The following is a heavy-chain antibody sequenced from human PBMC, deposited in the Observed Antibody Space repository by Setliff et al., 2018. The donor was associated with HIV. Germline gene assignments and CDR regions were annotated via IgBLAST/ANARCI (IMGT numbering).Heavy chain of an antibody. D-gene: IGHD3-3*01. CDR1: GYTFTSYG. Sequence: GASVKVSCKASGYTFTSYGISWVRQAPGQGLEWMGWISAYNGNTNYEQKLQGRVTMTTDTSTSTAYMELRSLRSDDTAVYYCAREGIERYQYYNFWSGYYTPDYWGQGTLVTVSS. V-gene: IGHV1-18*01. CDR2: ISAYNGNT. J-gene: IGHJ4*02. CDR3: AREGIERYQYYNFWSGYYTPDY.